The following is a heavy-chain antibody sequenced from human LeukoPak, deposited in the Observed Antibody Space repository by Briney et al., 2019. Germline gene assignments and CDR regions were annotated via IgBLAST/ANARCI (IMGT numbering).Heavy chain of an antibody. CDR3: ARDEVTCSSANCYFVY. CDR1: GFTFSGYS. CDR2: ISSSSSSI. J-gene: IGHJ4*02. D-gene: IGHD2-2*01. V-gene: IGHV3-21*01. Sequence: GGTLRLSRAASGFTFSGYSMNWVRQAPGKGLEWVSFISSSSSSIYYADSVKGRFTISRDNAKNSLYLQVDSLRAEDTAVYYCARDEVTCSSANCYFVYWGQGTLVTVSS.